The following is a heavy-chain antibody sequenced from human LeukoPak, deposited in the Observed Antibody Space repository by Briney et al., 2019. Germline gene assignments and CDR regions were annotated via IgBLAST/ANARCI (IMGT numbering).Heavy chain of an antibody. J-gene: IGHJ5*02. V-gene: IGHV3-23*01. CDR3: AKEVFGYFDLNWLDP. CDR1: AFTFSSYA. CDR2: ISGSGDDT. D-gene: IGHD3-9*01. Sequence: PGGSLRLSCAASAFTFSSYAMSWVRQAPGKGLEWVSAISGSGDDTHYADSVKGRFTISRDNSKNTLYLQMNSLRAEDPAVYYCAKEVFGYFDLNWLDPWGQGTLVTVSS.